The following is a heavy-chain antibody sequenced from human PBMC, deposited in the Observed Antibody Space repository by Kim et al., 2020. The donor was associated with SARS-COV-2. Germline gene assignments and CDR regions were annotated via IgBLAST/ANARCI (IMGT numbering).Heavy chain of an antibody. V-gene: IGHV3-23*01. CDR3: AKGYCSSTSCYFYFDY. CDR1: GFTFSSYA. Sequence: GGSLRLSCAASGFTFSSYAMSWVRQAPGKGLEWVSAISGSGGSTYYADSVKGRFTISRDNSKNTLYLQMNSLRAEDTAVYYCAKGYCSSTSCYFYFDYWGQGTLVTVSS. CDR2: ISGSGGST. J-gene: IGHJ4*02. D-gene: IGHD2-2*01.